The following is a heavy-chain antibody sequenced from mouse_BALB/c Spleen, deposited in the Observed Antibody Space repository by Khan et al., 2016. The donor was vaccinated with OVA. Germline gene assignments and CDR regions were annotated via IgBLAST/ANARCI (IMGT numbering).Heavy chain of an antibody. Sequence: EVELVESGGGLVKPGGSLKLSCAASGFTFSDYYMYWVRQTPEKRLEWVATISDGGSYTYYPDSVKGRFTISRDNAKNNLYLQLSRQQSEDTAMYDCARAGDGGFAYWGQGTLVTVSA. J-gene: IGHJ3*01. D-gene: IGHD2-3*01. CDR2: ISDGGSYT. V-gene: IGHV5-4*02. CDR1: GFTFSDYY. CDR3: ARAGDGGFAY.